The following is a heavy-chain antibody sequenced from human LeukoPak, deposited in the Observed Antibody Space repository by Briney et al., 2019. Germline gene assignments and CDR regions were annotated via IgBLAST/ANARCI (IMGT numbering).Heavy chain of an antibody. CDR1: GFTFSSYA. CDR2: INQDGGQK. Sequence: GSLRLSCAASGFTFSSYAMHWVRQAPGKGLEWVANINQDGGQKNYMDSVKGRFTVSRDNAGNSLFLQMNSLRVEDTAVYYCAREGTPYSSDYWGQGTLITVSS. CDR3: AREGTPYSSDY. D-gene: IGHD6-13*01. V-gene: IGHV3-7*01. J-gene: IGHJ4*02.